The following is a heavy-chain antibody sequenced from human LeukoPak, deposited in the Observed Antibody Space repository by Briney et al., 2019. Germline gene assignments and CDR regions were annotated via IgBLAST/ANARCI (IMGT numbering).Heavy chain of an antibody. CDR2: IYYSGSS. J-gene: IGHJ5*02. CDR1: GGSISGYY. D-gene: IGHD3-9*01. V-gene: IGHV4-59*12. CDR3: ARVANGQQNYDILTGYYKQTNWFDP. Sequence: SETLTLTCTVSGGSISGYYWSWIRQPPGKGPEWIANIYYSGSSNYNPSLKSRVTISVDTSKNQFSLKMNPVTAADTAVYYCARVANGQQNYDILTGYYKQTNWFDPWGQGTLVTVSS.